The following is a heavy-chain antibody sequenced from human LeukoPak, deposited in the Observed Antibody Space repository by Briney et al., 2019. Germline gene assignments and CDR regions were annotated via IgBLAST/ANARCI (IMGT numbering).Heavy chain of an antibody. CDR3: ARHLTYASAWYCPDY. V-gene: IGHV5-10-1*04. D-gene: IGHD6-19*01. CDR1: GYSFTSYW. Sequence: GESLKISCKGSGYSFTSYWMSWVRQMPGKGLEWMGRIDPSDSYTNYSPSFQGQVTISADKSISTAYLQWSSLKASDTAMYYCARHLTYASAWYCPDYWGQGTLVTVSS. J-gene: IGHJ4*02. CDR2: IDPSDSYT.